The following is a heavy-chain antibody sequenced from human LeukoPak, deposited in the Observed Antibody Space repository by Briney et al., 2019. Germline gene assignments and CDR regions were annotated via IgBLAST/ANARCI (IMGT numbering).Heavy chain of an antibody. Sequence: GASVKVSCKASGYTFTGYYMHWVRQAPGQGLEWMGWINPNSGGTNYAQKFQGRVTMTRDTSISTAYMELSRLRSDDTAVYYCARDFGFIAAAGRDYWGQGTLVTVSS. CDR2: INPNSGGT. CDR1: GYTFTGYY. J-gene: IGHJ4*02. CDR3: ARDFGFIAAAGRDY. D-gene: IGHD6-13*01. V-gene: IGHV1-2*02.